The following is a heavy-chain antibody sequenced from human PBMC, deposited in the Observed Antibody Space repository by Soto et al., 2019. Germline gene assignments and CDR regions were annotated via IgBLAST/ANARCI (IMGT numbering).Heavy chain of an antibody. CDR3: ARDPAGYSYGYDLYGMDV. V-gene: IGHV4-59*01. Sequence: ASETLSLTCTVSGGSISSYYWSWIRQPPGKGLEWIGYIYYSGSTNYNPSLKSRVTISVDTSKNQFSLKLSSVTAADTAVYYCARDPAGYSYGYDLYGMDVWGQGTTVTVSS. D-gene: IGHD5-18*01. J-gene: IGHJ6*02. CDR1: GGSISSYY. CDR2: IYYSGST.